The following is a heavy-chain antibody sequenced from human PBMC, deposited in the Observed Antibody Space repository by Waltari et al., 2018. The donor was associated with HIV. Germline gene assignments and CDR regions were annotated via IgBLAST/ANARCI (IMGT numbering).Heavy chain of an antibody. CDR2: INPGSGNS. CDR1: GYTFTNYF. Sequence: QVQLVQSGSEVKKPGASVQVSCKASGYTFTNYFINWVRQAPGQGLEWVGIINPGSGNSKITQKFQGRIIMTSDTSTSTVYMEVSSLRSADTAIYYCATQSLDYWGQGTQVTVSS. J-gene: IGHJ4*02. CDR3: ATQSLDY. V-gene: IGHV1-46*01. D-gene: IGHD4-4*01.